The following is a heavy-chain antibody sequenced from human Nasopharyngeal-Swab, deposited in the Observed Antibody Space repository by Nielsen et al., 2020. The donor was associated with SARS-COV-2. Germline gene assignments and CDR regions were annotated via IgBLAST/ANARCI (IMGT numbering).Heavy chain of an antibody. CDR3: AKDVYRRSGYSYGSDAFDI. CDR2: ISYDGSNK. J-gene: IGHJ3*02. V-gene: IGHV3-30*18. Sequence: GESLKISCAASGFTFSSYGMHWVRQAPGKGLEWVAVISYDGSNKYYADSVKGRFTISRDNSRNTLYLQMNSLRAEDTAVYYRAKDVYRRSGYSYGSDAFDIWGQGTMVTVSS. CDR1: GFTFSSYG. D-gene: IGHD5-18*01.